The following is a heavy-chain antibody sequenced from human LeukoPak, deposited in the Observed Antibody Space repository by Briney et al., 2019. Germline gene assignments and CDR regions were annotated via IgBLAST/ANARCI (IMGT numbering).Heavy chain of an antibody. CDR2: IYYSGST. CDR3: ARARRFLNWFDP. V-gene: IGHV4-30-4*01. J-gene: IGHJ5*02. CDR1: GGSISSGDYY. D-gene: IGHD3-3*01. Sequence: PSETLSLTCTVSGGSISSGDYYWSWIRQPPGKGLERIGYIYYSGSTYYNPSLKSRVTISVDTSKNQFSLKLSSVTAADTAVYYCARARRFLNWFDPWGQGTLVTVSS.